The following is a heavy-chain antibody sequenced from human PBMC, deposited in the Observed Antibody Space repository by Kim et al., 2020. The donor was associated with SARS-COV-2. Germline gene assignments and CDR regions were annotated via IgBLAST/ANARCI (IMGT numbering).Heavy chain of an antibody. CDR1: GGSISSSSYY. J-gene: IGHJ4*02. CDR3: ARHSDYYGSGSYYGYFDD. V-gene: IGHV4-39*01. Sequence: SETLSLTCTVSGGSISSSSYYWGWIRQPPGKGLEWIGSIYYSGSTYYNPSLKSRVTISVDTSKNQFSLKLSSVTAADTAVYYCARHSDYYGSGSYYGYFDDWGQGTLVTVSS. CDR2: IYYSGST. D-gene: IGHD3-10*01.